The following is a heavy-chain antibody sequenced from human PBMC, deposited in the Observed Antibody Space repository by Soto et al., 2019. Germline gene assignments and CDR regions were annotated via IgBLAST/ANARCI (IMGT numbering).Heavy chain of an antibody. Sequence: QVQLVQSGAEVKKPGSSVKVSCKASGGTFSSYAISWVRQAPGQGLEWMGGIIPIFGTANYAQKFQGRVTITADESTSTAYMELSSLRSEDTAVYYYARDDWQGAAAEKTYYYYYYGMDVWGQGTTVTVSS. CDR1: GGTFSSYA. V-gene: IGHV1-69*01. J-gene: IGHJ6*02. CDR2: IIPIFGTA. D-gene: IGHD6-13*01. CDR3: ARDDWQGAAAEKTYYYYYYGMDV.